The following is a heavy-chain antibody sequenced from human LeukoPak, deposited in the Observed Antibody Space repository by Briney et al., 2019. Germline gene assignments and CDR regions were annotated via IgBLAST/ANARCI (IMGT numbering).Heavy chain of an antibody. J-gene: IGHJ4*02. CDR3: AKDHRRWLLIMAFDY. Sequence: GGSLRLSCAASGFTFSSYEMNWVRQAPGKGLECVSYISSSGSTIYYADSVKGRFTISRDNSKNTLYLQMNSLRAEDTAVYYCAKDHRRWLLIMAFDYWGQGTLVTVSS. D-gene: IGHD3-22*01. V-gene: IGHV3-48*03. CDR2: ISSSGSTI. CDR1: GFTFSSYE.